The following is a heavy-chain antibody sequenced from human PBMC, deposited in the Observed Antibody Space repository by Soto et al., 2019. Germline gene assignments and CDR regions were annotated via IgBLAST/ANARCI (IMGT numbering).Heavy chain of an antibody. CDR3: ARGTPPVFDY. Sequence: SETLSLTCTVSDGSISSYYWSWIRQPPGKGLEWIGYIYYSGSTNYNPSLKSRVTISVDTSKNQFSLKLSSVTAADTAVYYCARGTPPVFDYWGQGTLVTVSS. CDR1: DGSISSYY. V-gene: IGHV4-59*01. CDR2: IYYSGST. J-gene: IGHJ4*02.